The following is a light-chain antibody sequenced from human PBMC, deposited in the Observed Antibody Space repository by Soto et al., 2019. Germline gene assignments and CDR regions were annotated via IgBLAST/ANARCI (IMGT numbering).Light chain of an antibody. CDR2: GAS. CDR3: QQYKNWSFT. V-gene: IGKV3-15*01. J-gene: IGKJ3*01. CDR1: QSVSSN. Sequence: EIVMTQSPATLSVSPGERATLSCRASQSVSSNLAWYPQKPGQAPRLLIYGASTRATGIPARFSGSGSGTEFTLIISSLQSEDFAVYYCQQYKNWSFTFGPGTKVDIK.